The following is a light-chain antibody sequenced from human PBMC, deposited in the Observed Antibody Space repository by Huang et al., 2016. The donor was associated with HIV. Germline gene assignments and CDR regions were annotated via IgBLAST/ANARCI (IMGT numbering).Light chain of an antibody. V-gene: IGKV1-39*01. CDR2: GAS. Sequence: DIQMTQSPASLSASVGDRVTITCRATQSISNYVNWYQQKPGKAPTLLIYGASTWQSVVTSRFSGSGAGTDFTLTISSLQPEDFTTYYCQQSYNTPPTFGQGTKVEI. J-gene: IGKJ1*01. CDR1: QSISNY. CDR3: QQSYNTPPT.